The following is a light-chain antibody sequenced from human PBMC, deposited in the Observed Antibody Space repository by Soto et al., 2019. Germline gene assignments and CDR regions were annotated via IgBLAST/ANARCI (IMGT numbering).Light chain of an antibody. J-gene: IGKJ5*01. CDR3: QQHNSFSIT. CDR2: AAS. Sequence: DIQMTQSPSSLSASVGDRVTITCRASQSISSYLNWYQQKPGKAPKLLIYAASSLHSGVPSRFSGSGSGTEFTLTINSLQADDFATYYCQQHNSFSITFGQGTRLEI. CDR1: QSISSY. V-gene: IGKV1-39*01.